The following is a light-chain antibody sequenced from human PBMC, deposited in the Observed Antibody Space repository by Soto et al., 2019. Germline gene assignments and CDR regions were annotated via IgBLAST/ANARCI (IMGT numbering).Light chain of an antibody. V-gene: IGKV3-11*01. CDR1: QSVSSY. CDR3: QQRANWPPYT. CDR2: DAS. J-gene: IGKJ2*01. Sequence: EIVLTQSPATLSLSPGERATLSCRASQSVSSYLAWYQQKPGQAPRLLIYDASNRATGIPARISGSGSGTDFTLTISSLEPEDFALYYCQQRANWPPYTFGQGTNLEIK.